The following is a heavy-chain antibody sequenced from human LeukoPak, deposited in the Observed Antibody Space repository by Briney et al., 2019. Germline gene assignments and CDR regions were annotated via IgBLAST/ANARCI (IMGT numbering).Heavy chain of an antibody. D-gene: IGHD2-8*02. CDR1: GGSFSGYY. J-gene: IGHJ3*02. CDR3: ARLRYWGGRPYAFDI. CDR2: INHSGST. V-gene: IGHV4-34*01. Sequence: SETLSLTCAVYGGSFSGYYWSWLRQPPGKGLDWIGEINHSGSTNYNPSLKSRVTISVDTSKNQFSLKLSSVTAADTAVYYCARLRYWGGRPYAFDIWGQGTMVTVSS.